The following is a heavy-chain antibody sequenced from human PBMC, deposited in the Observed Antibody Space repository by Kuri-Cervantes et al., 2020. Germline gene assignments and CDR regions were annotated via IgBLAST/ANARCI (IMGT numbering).Heavy chain of an antibody. CDR2: ISSNGGST. J-gene: IGHJ4*02. CDR1: GFTFSSYA. Sequence: GESLKISCAASGFTFSSYAMHWVRQAPGKGLEYVSAISSNGGSTYYANSVKGRFTISRDNSKNTLYLQMNSLRAEDTAAYYCAKDGTVGHFDYWGQGTLVTVSS. CDR3: AKDGTVGHFDY. D-gene: IGHD4-17*01. V-gene: IGHV3-64*01.